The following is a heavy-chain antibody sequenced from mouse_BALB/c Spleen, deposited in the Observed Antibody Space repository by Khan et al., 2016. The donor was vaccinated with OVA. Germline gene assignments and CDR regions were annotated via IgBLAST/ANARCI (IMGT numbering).Heavy chain of an antibody. D-gene: IGHD1-1*01. CDR3: ARHNYGPFAY. V-gene: IGHV5-9-3*01. J-gene: IGHJ3*01. CDR1: GFTFSTFV. CDR2: ISSGGDYI. Sequence: EVELVESGGDLVKPGGSLKLSCSASGFTFSTFVMSWVRQTPEKSLEWVATISSGGDYIYYPDSVKGRFTISRDNAKNTLYLQMSSLRSEDTAMYYCARHNYGPFAYWGQGTLVTVSA.